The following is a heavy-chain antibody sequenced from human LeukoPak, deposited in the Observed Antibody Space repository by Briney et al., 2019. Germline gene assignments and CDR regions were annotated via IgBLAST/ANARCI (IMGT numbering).Heavy chain of an antibody. J-gene: IGHJ6*02. V-gene: IGHV4-30-4*01. CDR2: IYYSGST. D-gene: IGHD2-2*01. CDR3: ARHASYYYYGMDV. Sequence: SETLSLTCTVSGGSISSGDYYWSWIRQPPGKGLEWIGYIYYSGSTYYNPSLKSRVTISVDTSKNQFSLKLSSVTAADTAVYYCARHASYYYYGMDVWGQGTTVTVSS. CDR1: GGSISSGDYY.